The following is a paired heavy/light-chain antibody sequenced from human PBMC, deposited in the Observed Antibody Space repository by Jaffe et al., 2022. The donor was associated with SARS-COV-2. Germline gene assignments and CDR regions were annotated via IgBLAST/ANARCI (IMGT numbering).Light chain of an antibody. V-gene: IGKV3-20*01. CDR3: QQYGSSPRT. CDR2: GAS. Sequence: EIVLTQSPGTLSLSPGERATLSCRASQSVSSSYLAWYQQRPGQAPRLLIYGASNRATGIPDRFSGSGSGTDFTLTISRLEPEDFAVYYCQQYGSSPRTFGQGTKVEI. CDR1: QSVSSSY. J-gene: IGKJ1*01.
Heavy chain of an antibody. CDR3: AREDQRGFWRSSWVTEMVPMDV. D-gene: IGHD3-3*01. V-gene: IGHV3-48*02. CDR1: GFNFNSCD. CDR2: ISSSTSTM. Sequence: EVQLVESGGGLVQPGGSLRLSCAASGFNFNSCDMNWVRQAPGKGLEWVSYISSSTSTMYYADSVKGRFTISRDNARNSLYLQLNSLRDEDTAVYYCAREDQRGFWRSSWVTEMVPMDVWGQGTTVTVSS. J-gene: IGHJ6*02.